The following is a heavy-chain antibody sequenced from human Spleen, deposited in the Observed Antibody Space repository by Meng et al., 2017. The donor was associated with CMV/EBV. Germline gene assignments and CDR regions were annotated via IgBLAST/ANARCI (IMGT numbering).Heavy chain of an antibody. J-gene: IGHJ3*02. CDR1: GFPFSSYE. Sequence: GGSLRLSCAASGFPFSSYEMNWVHQAPGKGLEWVSFISNSGSTIYYADSVKGRFTISRDNAKNSLYLQMNSLRADDTAIYHCAKGVGAFDIWGQGTMVTVSS. V-gene: IGHV3-48*03. D-gene: IGHD3-10*01. CDR3: AKGVGAFDI. CDR2: ISNSGSTI.